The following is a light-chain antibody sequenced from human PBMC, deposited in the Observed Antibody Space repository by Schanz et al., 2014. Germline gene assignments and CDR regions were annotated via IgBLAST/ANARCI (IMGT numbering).Light chain of an antibody. CDR3: QQLNSYTFT. J-gene: IGKJ3*01. CDR2: GAS. V-gene: IGKV1-39*01. CDR1: QSITSF. Sequence: DIQMTQSPSSLSASVGDRVTISCRASQSITSFLNWYQHKPGRAPKLLIFGASSLQSGVPSRFSGSGSGTDFTLTISSLQPEDFATYYCQQLNSYTFTFGPGTKVDI.